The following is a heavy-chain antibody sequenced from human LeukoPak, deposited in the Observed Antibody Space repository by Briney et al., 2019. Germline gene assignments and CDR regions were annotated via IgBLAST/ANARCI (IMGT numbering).Heavy chain of an antibody. CDR3: ASKLAAAGFDP. D-gene: IGHD6-13*01. Sequence: GGSLRLSCAASGFTFSSNYMSWVRQAPGKGLEWVSVIYSGGSTYYSDSVKGRFAISRDNSKTTLYLQMNSLRAEDTAVYYCASKLAAAGFDPGGQGTRVTVLS. CDR1: GFTFSSNY. J-gene: IGHJ5*02. V-gene: IGHV3-66*01. CDR2: IYSGGST.